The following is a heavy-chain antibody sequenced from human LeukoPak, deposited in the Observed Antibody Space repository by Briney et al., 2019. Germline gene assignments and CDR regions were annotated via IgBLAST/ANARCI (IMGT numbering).Heavy chain of an antibody. CDR3: ARALRPTRRIAAAGTEFYYYDYYMDV. Sequence: ASVKVSCKASGYTFTSYGISWVRQAPGQGLEWMGWISAYNGNTKYAQRLQGRVTMTTDTSTSAANMELRRLRSDDTAVYYCARALRPTRRIAAAGTEFYYYDYYMDVWGKGTTVTISS. J-gene: IGHJ6*03. V-gene: IGHV1-18*01. CDR1: GYTFTSYG. D-gene: IGHD6-13*01. CDR2: ISAYNGNT.